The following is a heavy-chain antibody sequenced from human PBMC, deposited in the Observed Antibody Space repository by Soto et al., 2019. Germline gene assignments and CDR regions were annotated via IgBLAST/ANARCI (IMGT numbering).Heavy chain of an antibody. D-gene: IGHD6-19*01. Sequence: SETLSLTFTVSGSSISGYYWSWLRQPPGKGLEWIGYIYNIGSTNYNPSLRSRVTMSIDMSQEQFSLKLSSVTATDTAVYYCARHVNLPLAGTGLDSWGRGTLVTVS. V-gene: IGHV4-59*08. CDR2: IYNIGST. J-gene: IGHJ4*02. CDR3: ARHVNLPLAGTGLDS. CDR1: GSSISGYY.